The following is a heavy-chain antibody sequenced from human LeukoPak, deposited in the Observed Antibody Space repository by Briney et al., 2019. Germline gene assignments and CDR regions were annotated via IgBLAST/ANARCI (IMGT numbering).Heavy chain of an antibody. D-gene: IGHD3-9*01. Sequence: PGESLRLSCAASGFTFSSYAMSWVRQAPGKGLEWVSAISGSGGSTYYADSVKGRFTISRDNSKNTLYLQMNSLRAEDTAVYYCAKLTGYFDWLFRSGYFDYWGQGTLVTVSS. CDR2: ISGSGGST. J-gene: IGHJ4*02. CDR1: GFTFSSYA. V-gene: IGHV3-23*01. CDR3: AKLTGYFDWLFRSGYFDY.